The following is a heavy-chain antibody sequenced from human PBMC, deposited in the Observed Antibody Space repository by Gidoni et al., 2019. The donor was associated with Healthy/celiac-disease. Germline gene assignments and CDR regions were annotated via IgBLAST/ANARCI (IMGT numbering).Heavy chain of an antibody. V-gene: IGHV4-39*01. CDR2: IYYSGST. J-gene: IGHJ4*02. Sequence: QLQLQESGPGLVKPSETLSLTCTVSGGSISSSSYYWGWIRQPPGKGLEWIGSIYYSGSTYYNPSLKSRVTIFVDTSKNQFSLKLSSVTAADTAVYYCAKLTQWLARQIDYWGQGTLVTVSS. CDR1: GGSISSSSYY. D-gene: IGHD6-19*01. CDR3: AKLTQWLARQIDY.